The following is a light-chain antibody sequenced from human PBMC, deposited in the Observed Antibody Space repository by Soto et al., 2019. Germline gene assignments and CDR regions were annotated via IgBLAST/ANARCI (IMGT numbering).Light chain of an antibody. V-gene: IGKV3-15*01. CDR3: QQYNNGIT. CDR1: QSVSNN. CDR2: GAS. Sequence: EIVMTQSPATLSVSPGERATLSCRASQSVSNNLAWYPQKPGQAPRLLIYGASTRATGIPGRFSGSVSGTEFTLTVSSLQSEDFAVYYCQQYNNGITFGQGTRLEIK. J-gene: IGKJ5*01.